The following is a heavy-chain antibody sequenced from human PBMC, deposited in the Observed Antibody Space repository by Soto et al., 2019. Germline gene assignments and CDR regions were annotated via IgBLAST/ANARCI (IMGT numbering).Heavy chain of an antibody. CDR3: ARDSQDATMVRGDLDY. D-gene: IGHD3-10*01. J-gene: IGHJ4*02. CDR1: GYTFTSYG. CDR2: ISAYNGNT. V-gene: IGHV1-18*01. Sequence: QVQLVQSGAEVKKPGASLKVSCKASGYTFTSYGISWVRQAPGQGLEWMGWISAYNGNTNYAQKLQGRVTMTTDTATSTAYMELRSLRSDDTAVYYCARDSQDATMVRGDLDYWGQGTLVTVSS.